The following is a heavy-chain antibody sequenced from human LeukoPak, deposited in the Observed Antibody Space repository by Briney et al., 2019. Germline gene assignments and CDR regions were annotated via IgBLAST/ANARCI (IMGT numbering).Heavy chain of an antibody. J-gene: IGHJ4*02. D-gene: IGHD5-24*01. CDR1: GGSISSYY. Sequence: SETLSLTCTVSGGSISSYYWSWIRQPPGKGLEWIGYICYSGGTNYNPSLKSRVTISVDTSKNQFSLKLSSVTAADTAVYYCARGGYTRGGFDYWGQGTLVTVSS. CDR2: ICYSGGT. V-gene: IGHV4-59*01. CDR3: ARGGYTRGGFDY.